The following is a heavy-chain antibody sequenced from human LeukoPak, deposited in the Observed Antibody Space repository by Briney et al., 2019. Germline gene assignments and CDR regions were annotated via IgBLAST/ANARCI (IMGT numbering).Heavy chain of an antibody. CDR3: ATGHYDSSGYSDY. J-gene: IGHJ4*02. D-gene: IGHD3-22*01. CDR2: FYYSGST. V-gene: IGHV4-39*07. CDR1: RASIDSNSFY. Sequence: SETLSLTCSVSRASIDSNSFYWGWIRQPPGKGLEWIGTFYYSGSTYYNPSLKSRVSMSVDTSNNQFSLKLTSVTAADTAVYYCATGHYDSSGYSDYWGQGTLVTVSS.